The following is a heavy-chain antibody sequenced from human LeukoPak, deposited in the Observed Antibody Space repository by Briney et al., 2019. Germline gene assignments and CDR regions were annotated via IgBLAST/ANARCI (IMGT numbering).Heavy chain of an antibody. CDR2: ISGSGGST. Sequence: GGSLRLSCAASGFTFSSYAMSWVRQAPGKGLEWVSAISGSGGSTYYADSVKGRFTISRDNSKNTLYRQMNSLRAEDTAVYYCAKVGTYHYDSSGYYWLDYWGQGTLVTVSS. CDR3: AKVGTYHYDSSGYYWLDY. CDR1: GFTFSSYA. V-gene: IGHV3-23*01. J-gene: IGHJ4*02. D-gene: IGHD3-22*01.